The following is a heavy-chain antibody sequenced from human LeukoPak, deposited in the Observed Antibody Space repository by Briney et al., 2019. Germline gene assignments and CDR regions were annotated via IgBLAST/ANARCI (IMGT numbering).Heavy chain of an antibody. CDR3: ARVLVYWGIAAARGPSDY. Sequence: GASVKVSCKASGYTFTGYYMHWVRQAPGQGLEWMGWINPNSGGTNYAQKFQGRVTMTRDTSISTAYMELSRLRSDDTAVYYCARVLVYWGIAAARGPSDYWGQGTLVTVSS. J-gene: IGHJ4*02. D-gene: IGHD6-13*01. CDR2: INPNSGGT. CDR1: GYTFTGYY. V-gene: IGHV1-2*02.